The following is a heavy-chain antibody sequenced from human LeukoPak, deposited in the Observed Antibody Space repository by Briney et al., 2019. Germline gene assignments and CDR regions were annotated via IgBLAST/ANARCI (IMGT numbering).Heavy chain of an antibody. V-gene: IGHV4-59*01. CDR2: IYYSGST. CDR3: ARERTYSNYPYYFYYMDV. D-gene: IGHD4-11*01. J-gene: IGHJ6*03. CDR1: GGSISSYY. Sequence: SETLSLTCTVSGGSISSYYWSWIRQPPGEGLEWIGYIYYSGSTNYNPSLKSRVTISVDTSKNQFSLKLSSVTAADTAVYYCARERTYSNYPYYFYYMDVWGKGTTVTVSS.